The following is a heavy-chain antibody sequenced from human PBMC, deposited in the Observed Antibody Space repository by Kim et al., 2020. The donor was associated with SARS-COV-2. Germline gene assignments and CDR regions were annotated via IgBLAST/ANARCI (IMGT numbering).Heavy chain of an antibody. J-gene: IGHJ4*02. Sequence: GGSLRLSCAASGFTFNIYAMTWVRQGPGKGLEWVSGITGNGGVTYYADSVKGRFTISRDNSKNMLYLQLNSLRAEDTAVYHCVKDNNGYYRAFDLWGQGTLVTVSS. CDR1: GFTFNIYA. V-gene: IGHV3-23*01. CDR2: ITGNGGVT. CDR3: VKDNNGYYRAFDL. D-gene: IGHD3-3*01.